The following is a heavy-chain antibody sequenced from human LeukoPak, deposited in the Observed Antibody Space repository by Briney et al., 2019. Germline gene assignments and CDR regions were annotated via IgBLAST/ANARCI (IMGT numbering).Heavy chain of an antibody. Sequence: TGGSLRLSCAASGSTFRSHTMNWVRQAPGKGLEWVSAISGSGRSTYSADSVRGRFTTSRDNSKNILYLQMNNLRGEDTAVYYCAKAGARGNVNWFDSWGQGTLVTVSS. V-gene: IGHV3-23*01. CDR2: ISGSGRST. CDR1: GSTFRSHT. D-gene: IGHD1-1*01. J-gene: IGHJ5*01. CDR3: AKAGARGNVNWFDS.